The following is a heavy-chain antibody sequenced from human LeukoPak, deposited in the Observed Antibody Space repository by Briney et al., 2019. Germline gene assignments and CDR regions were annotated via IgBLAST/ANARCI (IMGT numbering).Heavy chain of an antibody. V-gene: IGHV1-2*02. Sequence: ASVKVSCKASGYTFTGYYMHWVRQAPGQGLEWMGWINPNSGGTNYAQKLQGRVTMTRDTSISTAYMELSRLRSDDTAVYYCARSPQRGATKWFDPWGQGTLVTVSS. J-gene: IGHJ5*02. CDR2: INPNSGGT. CDR3: ARSPQRGATKWFDP. D-gene: IGHD1-26*01. CDR1: GYTFTGYY.